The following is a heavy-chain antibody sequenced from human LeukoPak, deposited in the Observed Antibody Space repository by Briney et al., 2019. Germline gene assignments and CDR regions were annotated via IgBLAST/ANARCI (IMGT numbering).Heavy chain of an antibody. CDR1: GFTFSSYA. CDR3: AKDSVRGVKAHYYFDY. V-gene: IGHV3-30*04. D-gene: IGHD3-10*01. J-gene: IGHJ4*02. Sequence: GGSLRLSCAASGFTFSSYAMHWVRQAPGKGLEWVAVISYDGSNKYCADSVKGRFTISRDNSKNTLYLQMNSLRAEDTAVYYCAKDSVRGVKAHYYFDYWGQGTLVTVSS. CDR2: ISYDGSNK.